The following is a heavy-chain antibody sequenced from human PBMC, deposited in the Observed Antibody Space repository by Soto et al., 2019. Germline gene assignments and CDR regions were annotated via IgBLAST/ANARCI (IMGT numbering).Heavy chain of an antibody. Sequence: GGSLRLSCAASGFTFSSYAMHWVRQAPGKGLEWVAVISYDGSNKYYLDSLKGRFTISRDNSKNTLYLQMNSLRAEDTAVYYCARDSPVYDFWGGYRYYFDYWGQGTLVTVSS. J-gene: IGHJ4*02. CDR1: GFTFSSYA. V-gene: IGHV3-30-3*01. CDR2: ISYDGSNK. CDR3: ARDSPVYDFWGGYRYYFDY. D-gene: IGHD3-3*01.